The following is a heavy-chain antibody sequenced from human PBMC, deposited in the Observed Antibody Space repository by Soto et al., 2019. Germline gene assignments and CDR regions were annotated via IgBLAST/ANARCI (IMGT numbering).Heavy chain of an antibody. Sequence: SVKVSCKASGFTFTSSAVQWVRQARGQRLEWIGWIVVGSGNTNYAQKFQERVTITRDMSTSTAYMELSSLRSEDTAVYYCAADDNYYSSGFSPGADAFDIRAQRTMVTGSS. CDR1: GFTFTSSA. CDR2: IVVGSGNT. J-gene: IGHJ3*02. V-gene: IGHV1-58*01. CDR3: AADDNYYSSGFSPGADAFDI. D-gene: IGHD3-22*01.